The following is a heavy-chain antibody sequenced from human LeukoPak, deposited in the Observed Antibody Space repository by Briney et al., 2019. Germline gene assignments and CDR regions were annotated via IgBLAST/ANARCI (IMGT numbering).Heavy chain of an antibody. J-gene: IGHJ6*02. CDR2: ISAYNGNT. Sequence: ASVKVSCKASGYTFTSYGISWVRQAPGQGLEWMGWISAYNGNTNYAQKLQGRVTMTTDTSTSTAYMELRSLRSDDTAVYYCARDSRITIFGVVFDYYYYGMDVWGQGTTVTVS. CDR1: GYTFTSYG. D-gene: IGHD3-3*01. CDR3: ARDSRITIFGVVFDYYYYGMDV. V-gene: IGHV1-18*01.